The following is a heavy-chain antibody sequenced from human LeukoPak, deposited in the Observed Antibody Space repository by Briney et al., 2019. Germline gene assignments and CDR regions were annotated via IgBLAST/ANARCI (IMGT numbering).Heavy chain of an antibody. CDR3: ARHLGGSSRLDP. CDR2: IYYSGST. Sequence: SETLSLTCTVSGGSISSYYWSWIRQPPGKGLEWIGYIYYSGSTSYNPSLMSRVTISVDTSKNQFSLNLISVTAADTAVYYCARHLGGSSRLDPWGQGTLVTVSS. D-gene: IGHD3-16*01. CDR1: GGSISSYY. V-gene: IGHV4-59*08. J-gene: IGHJ5*02.